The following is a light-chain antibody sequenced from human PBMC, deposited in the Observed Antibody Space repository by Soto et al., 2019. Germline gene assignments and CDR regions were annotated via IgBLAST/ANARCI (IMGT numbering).Light chain of an antibody. Sequence: EIVLTQSPATLSLSPGERATLSGRASQSVSSSYLAWYQQKPGQAPRLLIYGASSRATGIPDRFSGSGSGTDFTLTISRLEPEEFAVYYCQQYGSSRGTFGQGTKVDNK. V-gene: IGKV3-20*01. J-gene: IGKJ1*01. CDR1: QSVSSSY. CDR2: GAS. CDR3: QQYGSSRGT.